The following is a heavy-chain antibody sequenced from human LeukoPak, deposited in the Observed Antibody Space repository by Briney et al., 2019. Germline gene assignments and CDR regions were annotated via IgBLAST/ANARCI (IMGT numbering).Heavy chain of an antibody. V-gene: IGHV4-39*01. CDR1: GGSITGNTYY. CDR3: ARRRYDSSTYNFDS. CDR2: IYYSGST. D-gene: IGHD3-22*01. Sequence: SETLSLTCDVSGGSITGNTYYWGWTRQPPGKGLEWIGTIYYSGSTYYRPSLKSRVTISMDRSKNQISLKMASVTAADTAIFYCARRRYDSSTYNFDSWGPGTLVTVSS. J-gene: IGHJ4*02.